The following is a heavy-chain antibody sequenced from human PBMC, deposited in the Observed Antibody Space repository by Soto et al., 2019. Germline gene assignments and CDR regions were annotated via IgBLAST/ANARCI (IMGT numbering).Heavy chain of an antibody. CDR3: AIEDLVGCFACVPKDYSFAL. D-gene: IGHD3-16*01. V-gene: IGHV3-21*01. Sequence: EVQLVESGGGLVKPGGSLRLSCAASGFTFSRYTMNWVRQAPGKGLEWASSISSSSSAIYYADSVKGRFTISRDNAKNSLYLQITTLIANDTTVYNSAIEDLVGCFACVPKDYSFALWGQGTLVTVSS. CDR2: ISSSSSAI. CDR1: GFTFSRYT. J-gene: IGHJ4*02.